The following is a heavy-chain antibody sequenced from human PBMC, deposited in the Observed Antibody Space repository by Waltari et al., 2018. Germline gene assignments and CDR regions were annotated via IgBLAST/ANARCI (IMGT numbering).Heavy chain of an antibody. CDR3: GRIAFGDDGGYFQH. CDR2: MQYRGST. D-gene: IGHD4-17*01. J-gene: IGHJ1*01. V-gene: IGHV4-39*01. CDR1: GGSISTTYN. Sequence: QLQLQESGPGLVKPSATLSLTCPVSGGSISTTYNWGWIRQPPGKGLEWMGNMQYRGSTFYNPSLKSRVTISLDTSKNQFSLRLSSVGAADTAVYFCGRIAFGDDGGYFQHWGQGTLVTVSS.